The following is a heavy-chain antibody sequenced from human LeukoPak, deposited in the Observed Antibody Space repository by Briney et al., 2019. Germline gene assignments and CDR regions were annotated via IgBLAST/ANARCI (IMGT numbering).Heavy chain of an antibody. CDR3: ARAPGLTPPDTRRTWFDP. Sequence: ASVKVSCKAFGYTFNNYGFSWVRQAPGQGLEWVGWISAYNGKTKYAQKVQGRVTMSTDTSTSTGYMDLRSLRSDDTAMYYCARAPGLTPPDTRRTWFDPWGQGTLVIVSS. J-gene: IGHJ5*02. CDR1: GYTFNNYG. V-gene: IGHV1-18*04. D-gene: IGHD2-15*01. CDR2: ISAYNGKT.